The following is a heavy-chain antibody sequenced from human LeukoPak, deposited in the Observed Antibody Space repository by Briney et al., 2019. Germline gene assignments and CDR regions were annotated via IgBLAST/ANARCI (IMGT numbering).Heavy chain of an antibody. CDR1: GHTFTNDE. J-gene: IGHJ4*02. CDR3: ARRDCTTGACRFDD. V-gene: IGHV1-8*01. CDR2: MNPSSGNT. Sequence: GASVKASCKASGHTFTNDEIHWVRQATGQGLEWMGWMNPSSGNTGYAQKFQGRLTMTRNTSISTAYMDLSSLRSDDTAVYYCARRDCTTGACRFDDWGQGTRVSVSP. D-gene: IGHD2-8*01.